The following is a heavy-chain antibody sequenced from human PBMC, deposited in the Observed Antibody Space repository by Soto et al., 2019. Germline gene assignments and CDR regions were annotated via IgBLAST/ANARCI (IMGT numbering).Heavy chain of an antibody. V-gene: IGHV1-2*04. CDR1: GYTFTGYY. D-gene: IGHD4-17*01. Sequence: QVQLVQSGAEVKKPGASVKVSCKASGYTFTGYYMHWVRQAPGQGLEWMGWINPNSGGTNYAQKVQGWVTMTRDTSISTAYMELSRLRSDDTAVYYCARRVGYGGNHLFDYWGQGTLVTVSS. CDR2: INPNSGGT. CDR3: ARRVGYGGNHLFDY. J-gene: IGHJ4*02.